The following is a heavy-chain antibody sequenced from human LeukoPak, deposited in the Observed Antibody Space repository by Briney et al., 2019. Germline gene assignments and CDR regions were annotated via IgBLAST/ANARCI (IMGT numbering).Heavy chain of an antibody. CDR3: ARPSYYYYYMDV. J-gene: IGHJ6*03. Sequence: GGSLRLSCAASGFTFSSYEMNWVRQAPGKGLEGVSYISSSGSTIYYADSVKGRFTISRDNAKNSLYLQMNSLRAEDTAVYYCARPSYYYYYMDVWGKGTTVTISS. CDR1: GFTFSSYE. V-gene: IGHV3-48*03. CDR2: ISSSGSTI.